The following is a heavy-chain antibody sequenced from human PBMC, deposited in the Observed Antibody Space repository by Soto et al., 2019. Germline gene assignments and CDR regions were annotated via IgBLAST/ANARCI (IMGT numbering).Heavy chain of an antibody. CDR1: GFSLSTSGVG. V-gene: IGHV2-5*01. Sequence: SGPTLVNPTQTLTLTCTFSGFSLSTSGVGVGWIRQPPGKALEWLALIYWNDDKRYSPSLKSRLTITKDTSKSQVVLTMTNMDPVDTATYYCAHYRGYSYDNWFDPWGQGTLVTVSS. CDR3: AHYRGYSYDNWFDP. J-gene: IGHJ5*02. D-gene: IGHD5-18*01. CDR2: IYWNDDK.